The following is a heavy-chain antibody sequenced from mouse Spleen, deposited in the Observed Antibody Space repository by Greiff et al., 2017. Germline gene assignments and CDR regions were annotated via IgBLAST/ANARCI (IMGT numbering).Heavy chain of an antibody. J-gene: IGHJ2*01. CDR2: ISYDGSN. CDR3: ARVWEGGY. Sequence: DVQLQESGPGLVKPSQSLSLTCSVTGYSITSGYYWNWIRQFPGNKLEWMGYISYDGSNNYNPSLKNRISITRDTSKNQFFLKLNSVTTEDTATYYCARVWEGGYWGQGTTLTVSS. D-gene: IGHD4-1*01. V-gene: IGHV3-6*01. CDR1: GYSITSGYY.